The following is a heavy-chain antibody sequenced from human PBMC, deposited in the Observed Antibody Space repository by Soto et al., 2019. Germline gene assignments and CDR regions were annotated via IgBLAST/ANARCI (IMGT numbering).Heavy chain of an antibody. CDR2: INHSGST. CDR3: ARGQYGDYVGFDY. D-gene: IGHD4-17*01. CDR1: GGSFSGYY. Sequence: PSETLSLTCAVYGGSFSGYYLSWIRQPPGKGLEWIGEINHSGSTNYNPSLKSRVTISVDTSKNQFSLKLSSVTAADTAVYYCARGQYGDYVGFDYWGQGTLVTVSS. V-gene: IGHV4-34*01. J-gene: IGHJ4*02.